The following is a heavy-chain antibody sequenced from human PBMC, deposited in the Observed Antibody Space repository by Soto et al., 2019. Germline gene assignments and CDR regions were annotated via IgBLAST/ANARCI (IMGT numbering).Heavy chain of an antibody. V-gene: IGHV3-48*01. J-gene: IGHJ6*03. Sequence: PGGSLRLSCAASGFTFSSYSMNWVRQAPGKGLEWVSYISSSSSTIYYADSVKGRFTISRDNAKNSLYLQMNSLRAEDTAVYYCAREFGSSSWYNYYYYYMDVWGKGTTVTVSS. CDR3: AREFGSSSWYNYYYYYMDV. CDR1: GFTFSSYS. CDR2: ISSSSSTI. D-gene: IGHD6-13*01.